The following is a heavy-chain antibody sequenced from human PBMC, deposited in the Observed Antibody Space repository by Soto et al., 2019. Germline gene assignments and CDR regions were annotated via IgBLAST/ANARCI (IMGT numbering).Heavy chain of an antibody. V-gene: IGHV1-24*01. CDR3: ATILGYCSGGSCSFDY. D-gene: IGHD2-15*01. J-gene: IGHJ4*02. CDR2: FDPEDGET. Sequence: GPSVKVSCKASGYTFTSYGISWVRQAPGQGLEWMGGFDPEDGETIYAQKFQGRVTMTEDTSTDTAYMELSSLRSEDTAVYYCATILGYCSGGSCSFDYWGQGTLVTVSS. CDR1: GYTFTSYG.